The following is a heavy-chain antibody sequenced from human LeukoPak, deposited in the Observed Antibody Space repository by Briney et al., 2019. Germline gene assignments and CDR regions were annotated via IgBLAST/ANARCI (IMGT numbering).Heavy chain of an antibody. D-gene: IGHD3-16*01. CDR2: IYYSGST. J-gene: IGHJ6*03. CDR1: GGSISSYY. V-gene: IGHV4-59*01. CDR3: ARVALRSLITYYYYMDV. Sequence: SETLSLTCTVSGGSISSYYWSWIRQPPGKGLEWIGYIYYSGSTNYNPSLKSRVTISVDTSKNQFSLKLSSVTAADTAVYYCARVALRSLITYYYYMDVWGKGTTVTVSS.